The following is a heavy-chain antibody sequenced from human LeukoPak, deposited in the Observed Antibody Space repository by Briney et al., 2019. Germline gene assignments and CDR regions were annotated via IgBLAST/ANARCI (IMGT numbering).Heavy chain of an antibody. J-gene: IGHJ6*03. D-gene: IGHD6-19*01. CDR2: IYHSGST. Sequence: SETLSLTCTVSGYSISSGYYWGWIRQPPGKGLEWIGSIYHSGSTYYNPSLKSRVTISVDTSKNQFSLKLSSVTAADTAVYYCARGGEFSGWSIWVGYYYYMDVWGKGTTVTVSS. V-gene: IGHV4-38-2*02. CDR3: ARGGEFSGWSIWVGYYYYMDV. CDR1: GYSISSGYY.